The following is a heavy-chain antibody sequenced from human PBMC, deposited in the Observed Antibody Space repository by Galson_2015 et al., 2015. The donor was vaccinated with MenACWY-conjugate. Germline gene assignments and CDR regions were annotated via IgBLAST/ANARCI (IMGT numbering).Heavy chain of an antibody. CDR2: ISGRGTTT. Sequence: SLRLSCATSGFTFSNYAMSWVRHAPGKGLEWVSGISGRGTTTNYADSVKGRCTISRDSSKNTLYLQMNSVTAEDTAVYYCAKGTAQHCTSTNCYPFDYWGQGTLVTVSS. D-gene: IGHD2-2*01. J-gene: IGHJ4*02. CDR1: GFTFSNYA. V-gene: IGHV3-23*01. CDR3: AKGTAQHCTSTNCYPFDY.